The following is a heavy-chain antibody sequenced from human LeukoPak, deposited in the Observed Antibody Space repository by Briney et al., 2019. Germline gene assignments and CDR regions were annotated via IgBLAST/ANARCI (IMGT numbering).Heavy chain of an antibody. V-gene: IGHV1-18*04. D-gene: IGHD5-18*01. CDR2: ISAYNGNT. CDR3: AIVDTTVGFDY. CDR1: GYTFTTYG. Sequence: ASVKVSCKTSGYTFTTYGITWVRQAPGQGLEWMGWISAYNGNTAYAQKFQGRVTVTTDTSTRTASMDLRSLRSDDTAVHYCAIVDTTVGFDYWGQGTLVTVSS. J-gene: IGHJ4*02.